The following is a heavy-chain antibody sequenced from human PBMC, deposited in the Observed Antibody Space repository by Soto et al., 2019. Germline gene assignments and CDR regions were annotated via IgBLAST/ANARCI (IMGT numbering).Heavy chain of an antibody. CDR1: GFTFSNYA. CDR2: MSYDGSTK. V-gene: IGHV3-30*03. Sequence: QVQLVESGGGVVQPGRSLRLSCAASGFTFSNYAMHWVRQAPGKGLEWVAVMSYDGSTKYYADSVKGRFTISRDNSKNTLYLQMNSLRGEDTAVYYCARNDYSDNGYFDYWGQGTLVTVSS. J-gene: IGHJ4*02. D-gene: IGHD3-16*01. CDR3: ARNDYSDNGYFDY.